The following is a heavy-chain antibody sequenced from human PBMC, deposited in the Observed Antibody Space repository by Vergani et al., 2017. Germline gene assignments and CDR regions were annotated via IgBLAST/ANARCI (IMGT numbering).Heavy chain of an antibody. CDR3: ARVDGGYYSIGMYYYYYGMDV. J-gene: IGHJ6*02. CDR1: GYTFTSYG. D-gene: IGHD5-12*01. Sequence: QVQLVQSGAEVKKPGASVKVSCKASGYTFTSYGISWVRQAPGQGLEWMGWISAYNGNKNYAQKLQGRVTMTTDTSTSTVYMELRSLRSDGTAVYYCARVDGGYYSIGMYYYYYGMDVWGQGTTVTVSS. V-gene: IGHV1-18*01. CDR2: ISAYNGNK.